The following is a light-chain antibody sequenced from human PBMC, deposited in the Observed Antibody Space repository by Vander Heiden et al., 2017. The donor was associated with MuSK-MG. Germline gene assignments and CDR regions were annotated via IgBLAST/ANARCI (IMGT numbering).Light chain of an antibody. CDR1: KLGDKY. Sequence: SYELTQPPSVSVSPGQTASITCSGDKLGDKYACWYQQKPGQSPGLVIYQDNKRPSGIPGRFSGSNSGNTATLTISGTQAMDEADYYCQAWDSSTYVFGTGTKVTVL. V-gene: IGLV3-1*01. CDR3: QAWDSSTYV. J-gene: IGLJ1*01. CDR2: QDN.